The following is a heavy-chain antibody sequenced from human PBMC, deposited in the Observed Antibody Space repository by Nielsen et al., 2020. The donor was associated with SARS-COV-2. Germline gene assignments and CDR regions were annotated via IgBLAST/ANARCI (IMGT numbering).Heavy chain of an antibody. CDR3: ARDLEMATPYYFSYYMDV. V-gene: IGHV1-69*04. Sequence: SVKVSCKASGGTFSSYAISWVRQAPGQGLEWMGRIIPILGIANYAQKFQGRVTITADKSTSTAYMELSSLRSEDTAVYYCARDLEMATPYYFSYYMDVWGQGTTVTVSS. CDR1: GGTFSSYA. CDR2: IIPILGIA. J-gene: IGHJ6*03. D-gene: IGHD5-24*01.